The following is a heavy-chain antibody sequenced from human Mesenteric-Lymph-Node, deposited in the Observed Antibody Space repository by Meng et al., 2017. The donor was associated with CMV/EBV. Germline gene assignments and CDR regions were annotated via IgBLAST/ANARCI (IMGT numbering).Heavy chain of an antibody. V-gene: IGHV3-9*01. D-gene: IGHD1-14*01. CDR1: GFTFTRYN. J-gene: IGHJ4*02. CDR2: IYGKTSGT. CDR3: VGESQPGGCDY. Sequence: GGSLRLSCAASGFTFTRYNMNWVRQAPGKGLEWVSGIYGKTSGTGYADSVEGRFTISRDSAKNSIYLQMNSLRAEDTALYYCVGESQPGGCDYWGQGTLVTVSS.